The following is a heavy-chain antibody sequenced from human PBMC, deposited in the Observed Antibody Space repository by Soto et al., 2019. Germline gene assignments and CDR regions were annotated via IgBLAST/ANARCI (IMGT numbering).Heavy chain of an antibody. V-gene: IGHV1-69*13. Sequence: ASVKVSCKASGGTFSSYAISWVRQAPGQGLEWMGGIIPIFGTANYAQKFQGRVTITADESTSTAYMELSSLRSEDTAVYYCARDCTNGVCPLYYGMDVWGQGTTVTVSS. D-gene: IGHD2-8*01. CDR3: ARDCTNGVCPLYYGMDV. CDR1: GGTFSSYA. CDR2: IIPIFGTA. J-gene: IGHJ6*02.